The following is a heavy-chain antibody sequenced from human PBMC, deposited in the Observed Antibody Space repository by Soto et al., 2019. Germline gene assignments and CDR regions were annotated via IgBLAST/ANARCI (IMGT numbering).Heavy chain of an antibody. V-gene: IGHV4-30-4*01. CDR3: ARFSTLGKDYGVDV. D-gene: IGHD3-3*02. J-gene: IGHJ6*02. CDR1: SGSISSSDYY. CDR2: INYRGRT. Sequence: QVQLQESGPGLVKPSQTVSLTCSVSSGSISSSDYYWSLIRQPPGKGLAWIGYINYRGRTYYKPTLKSRVSISIDTPKNKFSLRLKSVTVADTAVYFCARFSTLGKDYGVDVWGQGTMVTVSS.